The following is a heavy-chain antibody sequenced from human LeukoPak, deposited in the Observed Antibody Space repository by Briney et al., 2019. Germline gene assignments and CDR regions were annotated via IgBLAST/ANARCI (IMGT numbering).Heavy chain of an antibody. V-gene: IGHV4-34*01. CDR2: INHSGST. D-gene: IGHD6-6*01. CDR1: GGSVSSYY. J-gene: IGHJ6*03. CDR3: ARQGGSIAARRYYYYYYYMDV. Sequence: SETLSLTCTVSGGSVSSYYWSWIRQPPGKGLEWIGEINHSGSTNYNPSLKSRVTISVDTSKNQFSLKLSSVTAADTAVYYCARQGGSIAARRYYYYYYYMDVWGKGTTVTVSS.